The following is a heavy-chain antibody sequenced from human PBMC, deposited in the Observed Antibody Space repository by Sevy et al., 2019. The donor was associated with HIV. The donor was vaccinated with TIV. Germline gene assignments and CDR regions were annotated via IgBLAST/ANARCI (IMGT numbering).Heavy chain of an antibody. CDR1: GGTFSSYA. J-gene: IGHJ6*03. CDR2: IIPIFGTA. D-gene: IGHD3-10*01. CDR3: ARAVGSLWFGELFTNYYYYYYMDV. V-gene: IGHV1-69*06. Sequence: ASVKVSCKASGGTFSSYAISWVRQAPGQGLEWMGGIIPIFGTANYAQKFQGRVTITADKSTSTAYMGLGSLGSEDTAVYYCARAVGSLWFGELFTNYYYYYYMDVWGKGTTVTVSS.